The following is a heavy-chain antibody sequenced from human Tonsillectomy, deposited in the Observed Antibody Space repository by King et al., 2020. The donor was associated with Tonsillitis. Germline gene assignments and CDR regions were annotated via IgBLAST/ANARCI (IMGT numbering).Heavy chain of an antibody. V-gene: IGHV4-59*01. CDR2: IYYSGST. CDR1: GGSISSYY. J-gene: IGHJ2*01. Sequence: VQLQESGPGLVKPSENLSLTCTVSGGSISSYYWSWIRQPPGKGLEWIGYIYYSGSTNYNPSLKSRVTISVDTSKNQFSLKLSSVTAADTAVYYCARDRDYDFWSGYYHWSNWYFDLWGRGTLVTVSS. D-gene: IGHD3-3*01. CDR3: ARDRDYDFWSGYYHWSNWYFDL.